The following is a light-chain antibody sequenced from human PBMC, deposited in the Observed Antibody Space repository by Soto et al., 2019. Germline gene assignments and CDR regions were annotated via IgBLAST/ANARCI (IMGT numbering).Light chain of an antibody. V-gene: IGKV1-9*01. CDR2: AAS. Sequence: DIQMPQSPSTLSASVGESVPITCRASESISTWLAWYQQKPGRANKLLIYAASTLQSGVPSRFSGSGSGTEFTLTITSLQPEEFATYYCQQLNTYPITFGHGTRLEIK. CDR3: QQLNTYPIT. J-gene: IGKJ5*01. CDR1: ESISTW.